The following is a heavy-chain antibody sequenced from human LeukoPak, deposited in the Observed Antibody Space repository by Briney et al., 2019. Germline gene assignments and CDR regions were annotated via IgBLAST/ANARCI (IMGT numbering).Heavy chain of an antibody. V-gene: IGHV1-2*04. J-gene: IGHJ3*02. Sequence: VASVKVSCKASGYTFTGYYMHWVRPAPGQGLEWMGWINPNSGGTNYAQKFQGWVTMTRDTSISTAYMELSRLRSDDTAVYYCARDGLANRDAFDIWGQGTMVTVSS. D-gene: IGHD1-14*01. CDR2: INPNSGGT. CDR3: ARDGLANRDAFDI. CDR1: GYTFTGYY.